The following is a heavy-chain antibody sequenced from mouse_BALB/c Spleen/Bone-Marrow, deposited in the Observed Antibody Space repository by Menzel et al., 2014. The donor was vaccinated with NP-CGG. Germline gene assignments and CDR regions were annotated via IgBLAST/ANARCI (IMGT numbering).Heavy chain of an antibody. J-gene: IGHJ4*01. Sequence: EVKLMESGGGLVQPKGSLKLSCAASGFTFNTYAMNWVRQAPGKGLEWVARIRSKSNNYATYYADSVKDRFTISRDDSQNMIYLQMNSLKTEDTAMYYCVRCYGGSYYYAMDYWGQGTSVTVSS. V-gene: IGHV10-1*02. CDR3: VRCYGGSYYYAMDY. CDR2: IRSKSNNYAT. D-gene: IGHD1-1*01. CDR1: GFTFNTYA.